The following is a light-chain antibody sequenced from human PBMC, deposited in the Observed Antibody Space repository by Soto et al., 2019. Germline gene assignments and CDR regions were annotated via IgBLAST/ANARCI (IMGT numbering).Light chain of an antibody. CDR3: QQYQNWPPT. CDR2: GAS. J-gene: IGKJ1*01. V-gene: IGKV3-15*01. Sequence: EIVITQSPGTLSVSPGERATLSCRASQSVSSNLAWYQQKPGQAPRLFIYGASTRATGIPAKFSGSGFGTEFTLSISSLQSEDFAVYYCQQYQNWPPTFGQGTKVDIK. CDR1: QSVSSN.